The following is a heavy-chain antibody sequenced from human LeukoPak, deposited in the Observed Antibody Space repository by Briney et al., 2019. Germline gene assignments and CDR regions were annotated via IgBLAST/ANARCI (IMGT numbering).Heavy chain of an antibody. V-gene: IGHV4-39*07. CDR3: AGTKWSDDIGGFDP. Sequence: SETLSLTCTVSGGSISSSSYYWGWIRQPPGKGLEWIGSIYYSGSTYYNPSLKSRVTISVDTSKNQFSLKLSSVTAADTAVYYCAGTKWSDDIGGFDPWGQGTLVTVSS. CDR1: GGSISSSSYY. CDR2: IYYSGST. J-gene: IGHJ5*02. D-gene: IGHD1-14*01.